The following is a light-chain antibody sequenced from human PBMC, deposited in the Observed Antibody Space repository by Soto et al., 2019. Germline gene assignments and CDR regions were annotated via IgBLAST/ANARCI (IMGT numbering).Light chain of an antibody. CDR2: YDD. CDR1: SSNIGNNA. J-gene: IGLJ1*01. CDR3: AAWDDSLNGPV. Sequence: QSVLTQPPSVSEAPRQRVTISCSGSSSNIGNNAVNWYQQLPGKAPKLLIYYDDLLPSGVSDRFSGSKSGTSASLAISGLQSEDEADYYCAAWDDSLNGPVFGTGNKVTVL. V-gene: IGLV1-36*01.